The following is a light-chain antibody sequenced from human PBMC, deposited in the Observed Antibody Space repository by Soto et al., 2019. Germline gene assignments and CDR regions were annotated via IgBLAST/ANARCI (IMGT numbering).Light chain of an antibody. CDR1: QDISNY. CDR2: DAS. V-gene: IGKV1-33*01. Sequence: DIQMTQSPYSLSASVGDRVTITCQASQDISNYLNWYQQKPGKAPKLLIYDASNLETGVPSRFSGSGSGTDFTFTISSLQPEYIATYYCQQYDTLPITFGQGTRLESK. J-gene: IGKJ5*01. CDR3: QQYDTLPIT.